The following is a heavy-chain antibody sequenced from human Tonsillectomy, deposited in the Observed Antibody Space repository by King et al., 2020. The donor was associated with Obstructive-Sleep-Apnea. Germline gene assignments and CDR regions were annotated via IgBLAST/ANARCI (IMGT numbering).Heavy chain of an antibody. D-gene: IGHD6-19*01. CDR2: IYSGGST. V-gene: IGHV3-66*01. Sequence: VQLVESGGGLVQPGGSLRLSCAASGFTVSSNYMSWVRQAPGKGLEWVSIIYSGGSTYYADSVKGRFTISRDNSKNTLYLQMNSLRAEDTAVYYCASSNSSGWYSFDFWGQGTLVPVSS. CDR1: GFTVSSNY. CDR3: ASSNSSGWYSFDF. J-gene: IGHJ4*02.